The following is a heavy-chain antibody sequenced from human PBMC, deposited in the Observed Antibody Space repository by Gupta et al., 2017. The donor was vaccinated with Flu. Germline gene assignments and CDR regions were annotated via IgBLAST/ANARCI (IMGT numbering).Heavy chain of an antibody. CDR3: ARESYDFWTYYMDV. V-gene: IGHV4-30-4*01. D-gene: IGHD3-3*01. Sequence: QVQLQEQGPGLVKPSQTLSLTSTASGDSISSGDYCWSWIRQPHGQGLDWIGYIYDSGSTCYNPSLKSRVTISVDTSKNQFSRKLSSVTAADTAVYYCARESYDFWTYYMDVWGKGTTVTVSS. J-gene: IGHJ6*03. CDR1: GDSISSGDYC. CDR2: IYDSGST.